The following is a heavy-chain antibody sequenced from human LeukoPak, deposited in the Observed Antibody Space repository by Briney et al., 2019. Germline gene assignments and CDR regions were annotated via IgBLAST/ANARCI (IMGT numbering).Heavy chain of an antibody. CDR1: GGSISSYY. V-gene: IGHV4-59*01. J-gene: IGHJ4*02. Sequence: SETLTLTCTVSGGSISSYYWSWIRQPPGKGLEWIGYINYSGSTNYNASLKSRVTISVDTSKNQFSLQLSSVTAADTAVYYCARVNRYCGGDCYSAPYYFDYWGQGTLVTVSS. CDR3: ARVNRYCGGDCYSAPYYFDY. D-gene: IGHD2-21*02. CDR2: INYSGST.